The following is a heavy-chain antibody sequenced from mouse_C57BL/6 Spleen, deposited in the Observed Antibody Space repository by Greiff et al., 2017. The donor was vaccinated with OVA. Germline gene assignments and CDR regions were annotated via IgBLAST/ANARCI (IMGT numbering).Heavy chain of an antibody. J-gene: IGHJ2*02. D-gene: IGHD1-1*01. Sequence: QVQLQQSGAELAKPGASVKLSCKASGYTFTSYWMHWVKQRPGQGLEWLGYINPSSGYTKYNQKFKDKATLTSDKSASTAYMQLSSLTYEDSAVYYCTRDYYSSSPFVSWGQGPSLTFSS. CDR1: GYTFTSYW. CDR3: TRDYYSSSPFVS. CDR2: INPSSGYT. V-gene: IGHV1-7*01.